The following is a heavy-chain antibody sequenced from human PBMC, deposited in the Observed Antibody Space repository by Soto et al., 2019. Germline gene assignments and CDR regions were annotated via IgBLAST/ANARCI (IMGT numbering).Heavy chain of an antibody. CDR2: ISYDGSNK. J-gene: IGHJ4*02. V-gene: IGHV3-30*18. Sequence: GGSLRLSCAASGFTFSSYCMHWVRQAPGKGLEWVAVISYDGSNKYYADSVKGRFTISRENSKNTLYLQMNSLRAEDTAVYYCAKWGYDSSGYYSTFDYWGQGTLVNVSS. D-gene: IGHD3-22*01. CDR3: AKWGYDSSGYYSTFDY. CDR1: GFTFSSYC.